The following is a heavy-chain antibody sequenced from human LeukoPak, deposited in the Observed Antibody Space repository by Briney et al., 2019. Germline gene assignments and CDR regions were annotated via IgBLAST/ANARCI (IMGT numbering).Heavy chain of an antibody. CDR1: GYTLTGYY. Sequence: ASVKVSCKASGYTLTGYYMHWVRQAPGQGLEWMGWINGNTGDTRYAEKFQGRVSMTRDTSISTAYMELSRLRSDDTAVYYCARVEYYDSCGHLDYWGQGTLVTVSS. CDR3: ARVEYYDSCGHLDY. D-gene: IGHD3-22*01. CDR2: INGNTGDT. V-gene: IGHV1-2*02. J-gene: IGHJ4*02.